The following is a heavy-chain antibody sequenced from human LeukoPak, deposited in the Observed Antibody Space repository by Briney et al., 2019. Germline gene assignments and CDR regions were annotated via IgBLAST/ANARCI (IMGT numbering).Heavy chain of an antibody. CDR2: ISGSGGST. CDR3: AKRAVPGNAFFDN. CDR1: GFTFGSYA. V-gene: IGHV3-23*01. Sequence: GGSLRLSCAASGFTFGSYAMSWVRQAPGKGLEWVSSISGSGGSTYYADSVKGRFTISRDNSKDTLFLQMNSLRAEDTAMYYCAKRAVPGNAFFDNWGQGNLVTVSS. D-gene: IGHD6-19*01. J-gene: IGHJ4*02.